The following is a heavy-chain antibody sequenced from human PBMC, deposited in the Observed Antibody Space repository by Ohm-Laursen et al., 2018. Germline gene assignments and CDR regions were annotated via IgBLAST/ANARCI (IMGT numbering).Heavy chain of an antibody. CDR1: GFTVSSNY. V-gene: IGHV3-66*01. J-gene: IGHJ3*02. CDR3: ARDLRQDAFDI. Sequence: SLRLSCAASGFTVSSNYMSWVRQAPGKGLEWVSVIYSGGSTYYAGSLKGRFTISRDNSKNTLYLQMHSLRAEDTAVYYCARDLRQDAFDIWGQGTMVTVSS. CDR2: IYSGGST.